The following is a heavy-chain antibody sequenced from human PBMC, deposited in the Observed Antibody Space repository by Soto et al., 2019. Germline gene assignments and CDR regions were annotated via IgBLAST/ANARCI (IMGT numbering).Heavy chain of an antibody. Sequence: PSETLSLTCTVSGGSISSGDYYWSWIRQPPGKGLEWIGYIYYSGSTYYNPSLKSRVTISVDTSKNQFSLKLSSVTAADTAVYSCAREFGGPSYGFSSYGYWGQGTLGTVSS. D-gene: IGHD5-18*01. J-gene: IGHJ4*02. CDR3: AREFGGPSYGFSSYGY. V-gene: IGHV4-30-4*01. CDR1: GGSISSGDYY. CDR2: IYYSGST.